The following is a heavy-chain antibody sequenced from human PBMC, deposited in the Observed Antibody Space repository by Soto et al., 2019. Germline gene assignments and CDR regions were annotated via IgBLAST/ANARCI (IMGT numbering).Heavy chain of an antibody. D-gene: IGHD2-21*02. J-gene: IGHJ6*03. Sequence: SETLSLTCTVSGGSISSYYWSWIRQPPGKGLEWIGYIYYSGSTNYNPSLKSRVTISVDTSKNQFSLKLSSVTAADTAVYYCARQKVTTIPDYYYYYMDVWGKGTTVTVSS. CDR2: IYYSGST. V-gene: IGHV4-59*08. CDR1: GGSISSYY. CDR3: ARQKVTTIPDYYYYYMDV.